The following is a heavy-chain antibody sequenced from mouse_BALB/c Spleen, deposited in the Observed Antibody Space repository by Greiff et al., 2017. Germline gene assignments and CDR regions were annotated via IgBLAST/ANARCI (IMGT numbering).Heavy chain of an antibody. D-gene: IGHD2-4*01. CDR3: ARLSTMITFAMDY. Sequence: DVQLQESGGGLVQPGGSLRLSCATSGFTFTDYYMSWVRQPPGKALEWLGFIRNKANGYTTEYSASVKGRFTISRDNSQSILYLQMNTLRAEDSATYYCARLSTMITFAMDYWGQGTSVTVSS. J-gene: IGHJ4*01. CDR1: GFTFTDYY. V-gene: IGHV7-3*02. CDR2: IRNKANGYTT.